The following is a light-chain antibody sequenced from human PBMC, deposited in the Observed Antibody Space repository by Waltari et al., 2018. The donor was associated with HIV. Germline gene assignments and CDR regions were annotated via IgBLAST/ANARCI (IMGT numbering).Light chain of an antibody. CDR3: AVWDDSLSAQL. CDR1: SSDVGGYTY. CDR2: RNT. Sequence: QSALTQPASVSGSPGQSITISCTGTSSDVGGYTYVSWFQQVPGTAPKLLIFRNTQRPSGVSDRFSGSVSGTSASLAISGLRSEDEADYYCAVWDDSLSAQLFGGGTKLTVL. J-gene: IGLJ3*02. V-gene: IGLV1-47*01.